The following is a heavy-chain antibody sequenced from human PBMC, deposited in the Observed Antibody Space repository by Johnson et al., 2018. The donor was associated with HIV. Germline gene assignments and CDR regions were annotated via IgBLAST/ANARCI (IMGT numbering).Heavy chain of an antibody. CDR2: ISYDGSNK. CDR3: ARVMGATQVMGAFDI. V-gene: IGHV3-30*04. CDR1: GFTFSSYA. J-gene: IGHJ3*02. Sequence: QMLLVESGGGVVQPVRSLRLSCAASGFTFSSYAMHWVRQAPGKGLEWVAVISYDGSNKYYADSVKGRFTISRDNSKNTLYLQMNSLRAEDTAVYYCARVMGATQVMGAFDIWGQGTMVTVSS. D-gene: IGHD1-26*01.